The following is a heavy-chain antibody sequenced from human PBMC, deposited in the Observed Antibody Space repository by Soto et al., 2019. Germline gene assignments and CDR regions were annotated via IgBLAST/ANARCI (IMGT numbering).Heavy chain of an antibody. D-gene: IGHD6-13*01. CDR3: ARSSHKESWFDP. CDR2: IYTSGST. Sequence: SETLSLTCTVSGGSVSNFYWNWIRQPAGKRLEWIGRIYTSGSTNYNPSLRSRVTMSIDTSRNQFSLKLNSVTAADTAVYYCARSSHKESWFDPWGQGALVTVSS. CDR1: GGSVSNFY. V-gene: IGHV4-4*07. J-gene: IGHJ5*02.